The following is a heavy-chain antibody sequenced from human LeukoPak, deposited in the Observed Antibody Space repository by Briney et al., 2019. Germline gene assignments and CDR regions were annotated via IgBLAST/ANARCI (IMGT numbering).Heavy chain of an antibody. Sequence: GGSLRLSCAGSGFTFSDYYMSWIRQAPGKGLEWVAYISSSDTTIYYADSVKGRFTISRDNAQNSLHLQMNTLRADDTAVYYCARADCSSTSCYELDYWGQGTLVTVSS. J-gene: IGHJ4*02. CDR3: ARADCSSTSCYELDY. CDR2: ISSSDTTI. D-gene: IGHD2-2*01. V-gene: IGHV3-11*04. CDR1: GFTFSDYY.